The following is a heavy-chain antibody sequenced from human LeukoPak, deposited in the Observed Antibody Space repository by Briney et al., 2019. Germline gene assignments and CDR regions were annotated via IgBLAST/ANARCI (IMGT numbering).Heavy chain of an antibody. CDR1: GFTFSSYA. V-gene: IGHV3-30-3*01. J-gene: IGHJ4*02. Sequence: GGSLRLSCAASGFTFSSYAMHWVRQAPGKGLEWVAVISYDGSNKYYADSVKGRFTISRDNSKNTLYLQMNSLRAEDTAVYYCARDTVPGQIYFDHWGQGTLVTVSS. CDR2: ISYDGSNK. D-gene: IGHD6-19*01. CDR3: ARDTVPGQIYFDH.